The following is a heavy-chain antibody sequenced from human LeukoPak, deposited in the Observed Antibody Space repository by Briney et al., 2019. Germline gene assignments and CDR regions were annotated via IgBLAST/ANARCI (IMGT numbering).Heavy chain of an antibody. J-gene: IGHJ3*02. V-gene: IGHV3-7*01. Sequence: GSLRLSCAASEFPFSGTWMSWVRPAPGKGLEWVANIVQDGSEMYYVESVKGRLTVSKDNAKNSMYVPRNSLKVEDTAVYYCARGYMGSYDIWGQGTMVTVSS. CDR1: EFPFSGTW. CDR3: ARGYMGSYDI. CDR2: IVQDGSEM. D-gene: IGHD5-12*01.